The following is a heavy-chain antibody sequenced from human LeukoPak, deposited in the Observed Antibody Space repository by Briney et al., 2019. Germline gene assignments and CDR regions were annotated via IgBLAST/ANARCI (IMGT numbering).Heavy chain of an antibody. CDR2: MNPNSGNT. V-gene: IGHV1-8*03. Sequence: ASVKVSCKASGYTFTSYDINWVRQATGQGLEWMGWMNPNSGNTGYAQKFQGRVTITRNTSISTAYMELSSLRSEDTAVYYCARGYSSWDHHDYWGQGTLVTVSS. D-gene: IGHD6-13*01. CDR3: ARGYSSWDHHDY. CDR1: GYTFTSYD. J-gene: IGHJ4*02.